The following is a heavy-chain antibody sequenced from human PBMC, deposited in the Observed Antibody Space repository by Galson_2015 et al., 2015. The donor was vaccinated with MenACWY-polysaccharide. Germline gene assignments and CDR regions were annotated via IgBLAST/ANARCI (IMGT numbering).Heavy chain of an antibody. Sequence: SVKVSCKASGGTFSTYAFYWVRQAPGQGLEWMGRIIPFVAKTNYAQKFQGRVTVTADTSASTAYMELTNLRSEDTAVYYCARVDCSGNSCYFAYWGQGTLVIGSS. D-gene: IGHD2-15*01. CDR3: ARVDCSGNSCYFAY. CDR1: GGTFSTYA. J-gene: IGHJ4*02. V-gene: IGHV1-69*04. CDR2: IIPFVAKT.